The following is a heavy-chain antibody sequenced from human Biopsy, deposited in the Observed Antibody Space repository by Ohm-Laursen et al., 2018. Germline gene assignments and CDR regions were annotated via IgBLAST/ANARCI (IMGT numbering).Heavy chain of an antibody. Sequence: ASVKVSCKVSGYTFTDYSLHWVRQAPGQGLEWMGWINPNSGGTNYAQKFQGRVTMTRDTSMSTAYMELNRLRSDDTAVYYCARGGLNYWYFDLWGRGTLVTVSS. V-gene: IGHV1-2*02. CDR1: GYTFTDYS. CDR2: INPNSGGT. CDR3: ARGGLNYWYFDL. J-gene: IGHJ2*01. D-gene: IGHD1-26*01.